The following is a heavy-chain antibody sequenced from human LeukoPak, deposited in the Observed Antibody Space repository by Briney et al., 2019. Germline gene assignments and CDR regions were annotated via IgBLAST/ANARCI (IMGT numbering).Heavy chain of an antibody. Sequence: ASVKISCKVSGYTFTDYYMHWVQQAPGKGLEWMGLVDPEDGETIYAEKFQGRVTITADTSTDTAYMELSSLRSEDTAVYYCVTVFRNGGGADYWGQGTLVTVSS. V-gene: IGHV1-69-2*01. CDR2: VDPEDGET. CDR1: GYTFTDYY. CDR3: VTVFRNGGGADY. D-gene: IGHD1-14*01. J-gene: IGHJ4*02.